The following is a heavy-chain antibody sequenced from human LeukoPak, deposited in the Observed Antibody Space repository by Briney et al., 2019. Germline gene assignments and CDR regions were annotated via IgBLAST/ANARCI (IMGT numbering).Heavy chain of an antibody. CDR3: ARQKITVTVSLDY. D-gene: IGHD4-17*01. CDR1: GFIFSSYG. Sequence: TGGSLRLSCAASGFIFSSYGMHWVRKAPGKGLEWLAIISSDGNNKYYADSVKGRFSISRDNSRKTLYLQMNSLRPDDTAVYYCARQKITVTVSLDYWGQGTLVTVSS. V-gene: IGHV3-30*03. J-gene: IGHJ4*02. CDR2: ISSDGNNK.